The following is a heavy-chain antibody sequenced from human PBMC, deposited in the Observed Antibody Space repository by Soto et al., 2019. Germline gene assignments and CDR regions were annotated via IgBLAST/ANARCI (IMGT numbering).Heavy chain of an antibody. CDR3: ARVRYSDNCHGLLDF. CDR2: IYYSGST. V-gene: IGHV4-59*12. Sequence: SETLSLTCTVSGTSISSYYWSWIRQPPGRGLEWIGNIYYSGSTYYNPSLRSRVTISMDTAKNQFSLHLSSVTAEDTAVYFCARVRYSDNCHGLLDFWGLGTLVTVSS. J-gene: IGHJ4*02. CDR1: GTSISSYY. D-gene: IGHD4-4*01.